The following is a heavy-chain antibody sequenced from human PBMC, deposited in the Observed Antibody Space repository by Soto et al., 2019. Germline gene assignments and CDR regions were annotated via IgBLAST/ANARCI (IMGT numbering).Heavy chain of an antibody. CDR2: ISAYNGNT. Sequence: ASVKVSVKASGYTFTSYGISWVRQAPGQGLEWMGWISAYNGNTNYAQKLQGRVTMNTDTSTSTAYIELRSRRSEDTAVYYCARASSSWNPNPKQLVMDVLG. V-gene: IGHV1-18*04. D-gene: IGHD6-13*01. CDR1: GYTFTSYG. J-gene: IGHJ6*04. CDR3: ARASSSWNPNPKQLVMDV.